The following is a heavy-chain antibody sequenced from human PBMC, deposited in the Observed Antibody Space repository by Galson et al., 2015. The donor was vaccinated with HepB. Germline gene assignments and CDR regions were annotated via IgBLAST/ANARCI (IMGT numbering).Heavy chain of an antibody. CDR3: SIMVRRSPFDY. Sequence: SLRLSCAVSRFAFGSFWMSWVRQAPGKGLEWVANIKEDGSETYYVDSVKGRFTISRDNAKNLLYLQMNSLRDEDTAIYYCSIMVRRSPFDYWGQGTLVSVSS. J-gene: IGHJ4*02. D-gene: IGHD3-10*01. CDR1: RFAFGSFW. CDR2: IKEDGSET. V-gene: IGHV3-7*01.